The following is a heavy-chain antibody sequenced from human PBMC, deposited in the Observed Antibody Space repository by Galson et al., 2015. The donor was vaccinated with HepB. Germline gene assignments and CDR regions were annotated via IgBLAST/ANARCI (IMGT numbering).Heavy chain of an antibody. Sequence: SLRLSCAASGFTFSSYGMHWVRQAPGKGLEWVAVIPYDGSNKYYADSVKGRFTISRDNYLQMNSLRAEDTAVYYCAKVFAEYFPLEGDWFDPWGQGTLVTVSS. V-gene: IGHV3-30*18. CDR2: IPYDGSNK. CDR3: AKVFAEYFPLEGDWFDP. J-gene: IGHJ5*02. CDR1: GFTFSSYG. D-gene: IGHD2/OR15-2a*01.